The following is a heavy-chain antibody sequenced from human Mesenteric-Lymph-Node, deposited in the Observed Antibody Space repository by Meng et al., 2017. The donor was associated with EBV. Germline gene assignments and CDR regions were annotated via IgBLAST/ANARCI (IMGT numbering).Heavy chain of an antibody. J-gene: IGHJ4*02. CDR1: GVSIRNDHW. V-gene: IGHV4-4*02. D-gene: IGHD4-11*01. Sequence: QVQLQEWGPGLVKPSGTLSLTCGVSGVSIRNDHWWSWVRQPPGKGLEWIGEMYHSGSTNYNPSLKSRVTISVDKSKNQFFLHLNSVTAADTAVYYCARGREYSWGYWGQGTLVTVSS. CDR3: ARGREYSWGY. CDR2: MYHSGST.